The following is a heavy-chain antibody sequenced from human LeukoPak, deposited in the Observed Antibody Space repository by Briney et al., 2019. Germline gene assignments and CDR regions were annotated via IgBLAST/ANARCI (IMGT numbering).Heavy chain of an antibody. V-gene: IGHV3-7*01. CDR1: GFTFSSYW. Sequence: GGSLRLSCAASGFTFSSYWMSWVRQAPGKGLEWVANIKQDGSEKYYVDSVKGRFTISRDNAENSLYLQMNSLRAEDTAVYYCARESYYDILTPDYWGQGTLVTVSS. D-gene: IGHD3-9*01. CDR3: ARESYYDILTPDY. J-gene: IGHJ4*02. CDR2: IKQDGSEK.